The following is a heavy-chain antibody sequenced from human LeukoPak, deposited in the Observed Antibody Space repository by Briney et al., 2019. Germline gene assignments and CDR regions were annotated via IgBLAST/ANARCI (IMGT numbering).Heavy chain of an antibody. CDR2: IYPNGNT. Sequence: GGSLRLSCAASGFTVSSNYMNWVRQAPGKGLEWVSMIYPNGNTFYTDSVKGRFTISRDNSKNTLDLQMSSLRAEDTAVYYCARRGHGYGSPFDYWGQGTLDTVSS. V-gene: IGHV3-66*04. CDR1: GFTVSSNY. J-gene: IGHJ4*02. CDR3: ARRGHGYGSPFDY. D-gene: IGHD5-18*01.